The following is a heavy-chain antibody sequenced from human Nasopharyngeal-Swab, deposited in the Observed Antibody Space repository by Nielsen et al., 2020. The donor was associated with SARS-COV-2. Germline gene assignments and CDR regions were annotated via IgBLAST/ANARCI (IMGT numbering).Heavy chain of an antibody. D-gene: IGHD3-16*01. V-gene: IGHV3-23*01. CDR3: ARGAHLADY. CDR1: GFTFSTYW. Sequence: GESLKISCADSGFTFSTYWMSWVRQAPGKGLEWVSAISGSGGSTYYADSVKGRFTISRDNSKNTLYLQMNSLRAEDTAVYYCARGAHLADYWGQGTLVTVSS. J-gene: IGHJ4*02. CDR2: ISGSGGST.